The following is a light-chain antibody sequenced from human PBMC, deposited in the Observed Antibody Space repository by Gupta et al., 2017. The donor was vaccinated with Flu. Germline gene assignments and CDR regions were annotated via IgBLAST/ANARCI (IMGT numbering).Light chain of an antibody. CDR3: QQYNDWPRT. CDR2: NAY. Sequence: EIVMTQSPATLSVSPGERATLSCRASQSVSSTLAWYQKKPGQPPRLLIYNAYIRATGIPATFSGSGSGTEFTLTISSLQSEDFAVYYSQQYNDWPRTFGQGTKVEIK. J-gene: IGKJ1*01. V-gene: IGKV3-15*01. CDR1: QSVSST.